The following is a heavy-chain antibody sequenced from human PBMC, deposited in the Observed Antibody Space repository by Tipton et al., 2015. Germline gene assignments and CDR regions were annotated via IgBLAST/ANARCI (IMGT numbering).Heavy chain of an antibody. D-gene: IGHD3-22*01. CDR3: ARDYDAAFDY. J-gene: IGHJ4*02. V-gene: IGHV4-61*01. CDR1: GGSVKDNNYY. Sequence: TLSLTCTVSGGSVKDNNYYWNWIRQSPGKELEWIGYIFYSGNTNYHPSLKSRVTISIDTSKNQFSLKLRSVTAADTAVYYCARDYDAAFDYWGQGTLVTVSS. CDR2: IFYSGNT.